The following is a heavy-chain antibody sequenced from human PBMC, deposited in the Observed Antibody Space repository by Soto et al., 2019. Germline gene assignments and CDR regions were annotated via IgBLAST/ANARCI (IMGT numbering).Heavy chain of an antibody. J-gene: IGHJ6*02. V-gene: IGHV4-59*01. Sequence: TLSLTCTVSGGSISSYYWSWIRQPPGKGLEWIGYIYYSGSTNYNPSLKSRVTISVDTSKNQFSLKLSSVTAADTAVYYCARSIDAAPPIGGMDVWGQGTTVTVSS. D-gene: IGHD6-6*01. CDR3: ARSIDAAPPIGGMDV. CDR2: IYYSGST. CDR1: GGSISSYY.